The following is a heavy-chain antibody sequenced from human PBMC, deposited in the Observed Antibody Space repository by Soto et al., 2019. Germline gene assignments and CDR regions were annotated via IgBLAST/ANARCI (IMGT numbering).Heavy chain of an antibody. V-gene: IGHV3-30-3*01. CDR3: ARALPPYYYGLVSYYYGMDV. Sequence: QVQLVESGGGVVQPGRSLRLSCAASGFTFSSYAMHWVRQAPGKGLEWVAVISYDGSNKYYADSVKGRFTISRDNSKNTLYLQMNSLRAEDTAVYYCARALPPYYYGLVSYYYGMDVWGQGTTVTVSS. D-gene: IGHD3-10*01. CDR1: GFTFSSYA. J-gene: IGHJ6*02. CDR2: ISYDGSNK.